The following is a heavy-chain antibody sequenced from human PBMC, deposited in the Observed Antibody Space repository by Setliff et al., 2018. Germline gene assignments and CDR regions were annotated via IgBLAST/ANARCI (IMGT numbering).Heavy chain of an antibody. Sequence: ETLSLTCSVSGDSINPYYWTWIRQPPGRGLEWIGFIYYSGATTYNPSLKSRVTISVDTSKNQFSLNLNSVTAADTAVYYCARYRNYFDSSGQTQYYFDYWGQGTLVTVSS. CDR2: IYYSGAT. V-gene: IGHV4-59*01. J-gene: IGHJ4*02. CDR3: ARYRNYFDSSGQTQYYFDY. CDR1: GDSINPYY. D-gene: IGHD3-22*01.